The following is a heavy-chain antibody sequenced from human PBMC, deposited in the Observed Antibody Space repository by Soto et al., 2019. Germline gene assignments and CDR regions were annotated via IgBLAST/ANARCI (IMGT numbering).Heavy chain of an antibody. CDR1: GFTFSSYG. D-gene: IGHD4-17*01. CDR3: ARDLGDYYFDY. J-gene: IGHJ4*02. Sequence: QVQLVESGGGVVQPGRSLRLSCAASGFTFSSYGMHWVRQAPGKGLEWVAGIWYDGSNKYYADSVKGRFTISRDNSKNTLYVQMNSLRAEDTAVYYCARDLGDYYFDYWGQGTLVTVSS. V-gene: IGHV3-33*01. CDR2: IWYDGSNK.